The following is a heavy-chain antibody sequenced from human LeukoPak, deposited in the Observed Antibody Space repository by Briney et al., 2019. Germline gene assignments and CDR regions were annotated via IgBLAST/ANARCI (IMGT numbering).Heavy chain of an antibody. D-gene: IGHD4-11*01. V-gene: IGHV3-72*01. CDR3: SRDAAYSSFDY. CDR1: GFMLSDQY. J-gene: IGHJ4*02. CDR2: TRNKAYSYTT. Sequence: PGGSLRLSCAASGFMLSDQYMNCVRQAPGKGLEWVGRTRNKAYSYTTEYAASVKGRFAMSRDESQNSLYLQMNSLRAEDTAVYFCSRDAAYSSFDYWGQGTLVTVSS.